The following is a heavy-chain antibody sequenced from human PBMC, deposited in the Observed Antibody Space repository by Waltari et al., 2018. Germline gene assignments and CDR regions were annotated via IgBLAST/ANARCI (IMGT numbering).Heavy chain of an antibody. CDR1: GGSISSGGYY. J-gene: IGHJ5*02. CDR2: IYYSGST. Sequence: QVQLQESGPGLVKPSQTLSLTCTVSGGSISSGGYYWSWIRQHPGKGLEWIGYIYYSGSTHYNPSLKSRVTIAVDTSKNQFSLKLSSVTAADTAVYYCARCRSGSYYKKANNWFDPWGQGTLVTVSS. V-gene: IGHV4-31*03. CDR3: ARCRSGSYYKKANNWFDP. D-gene: IGHD3-10*01.